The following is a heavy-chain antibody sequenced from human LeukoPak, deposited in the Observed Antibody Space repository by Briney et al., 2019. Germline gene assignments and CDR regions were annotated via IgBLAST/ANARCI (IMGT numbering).Heavy chain of an antibody. J-gene: IGHJ6*02. CDR2: INHSGST. Sequence: SETLSLTCAVYGGSFSGYYWSWIRQPPGKGLEWIGEINHSGSTNYNPSLKSRVTISVDTSKNQFSLKLSSVTAADTTVYYCARDQTLYGMDVWGQGTTVTVSS. CDR1: GGSFSGYY. CDR3: ARDQTLYGMDV. V-gene: IGHV4-34*01. D-gene: IGHD2-2*01.